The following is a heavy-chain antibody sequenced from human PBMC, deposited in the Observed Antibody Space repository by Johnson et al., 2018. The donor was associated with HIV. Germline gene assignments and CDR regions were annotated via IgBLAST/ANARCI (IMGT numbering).Heavy chain of an antibody. Sequence: EVQLVESGGGLVQRGGSLRLSCIASGFTFSSYAMSWVRQAPGKGLEWVSAISGSAGITYYADSVEGRFTISRDNSRNTLYLQMNSLRTEDTAVYYCAKVRCGGDCLDAFDIWGQGIMVTVSS. J-gene: IGHJ3*02. CDR3: AKVRCGGDCLDAFDI. CDR1: GFTFSSYA. V-gene: IGHV3-23*04. D-gene: IGHD2-21*02. CDR2: ISGSAGIT.